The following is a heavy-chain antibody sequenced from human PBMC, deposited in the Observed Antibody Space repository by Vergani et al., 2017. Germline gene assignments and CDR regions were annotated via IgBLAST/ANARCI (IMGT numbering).Heavy chain of an antibody. CDR1: GGSISSYY. J-gene: IGHJ6*02. CDR3: ARDRLKGQQWLVDYYYYGMDV. V-gene: IGHV4-4*07. D-gene: IGHD6-19*01. CDR2: IYTSGST. Sequence: QVQLQESGPGLVKPSETLSLTCTVSGGSISSYYWSWIRQPAGKGLEWIGRIYTSGSTNYNPSLKSRVTMSVDTSKNQFSLKLSSVTAADTAVYYCARDRLKGQQWLVDYYYYGMDVWGQGTTVTVSS.